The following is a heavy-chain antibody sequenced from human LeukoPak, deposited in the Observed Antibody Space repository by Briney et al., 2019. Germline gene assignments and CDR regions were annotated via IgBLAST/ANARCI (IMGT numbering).Heavy chain of an antibody. D-gene: IGHD4-17*01. CDR1: GDSISSSYW. J-gene: IGHJ4*02. CDR3: AREREGPYGYLDY. Sequence: SETLSLTCDVSGDSISSSYWWTWVRQPPGKGLEWIGEIYQSGSTNYDSSLKSRVTISLDKSKNQFSLKVSSLTAADTAVYYCAREREGPYGYLDYWGQGTLVTVSS. V-gene: IGHV4-4*02. CDR2: IYQSGST.